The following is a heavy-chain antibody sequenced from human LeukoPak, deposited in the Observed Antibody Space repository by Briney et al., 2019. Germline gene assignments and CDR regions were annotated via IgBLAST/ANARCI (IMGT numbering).Heavy chain of an antibody. D-gene: IGHD6-13*01. J-gene: IGHJ6*02. Sequence: GGSLRLSCAASGFTFSSYSMNWVRQAPGKGLEWASYISSSSSTIYYADSVKGRFTISRDNAKNSLYLQMNSLRAEDTAVYYCARDSSSLPSSPDGMDVWGQGTTVTVSS. CDR1: GFTFSSYS. CDR2: ISSSSSTI. CDR3: ARDSSSLPSSPDGMDV. V-gene: IGHV3-48*04.